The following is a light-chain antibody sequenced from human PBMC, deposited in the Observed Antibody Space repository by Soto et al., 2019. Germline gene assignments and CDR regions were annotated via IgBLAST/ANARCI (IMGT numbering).Light chain of an antibody. CDR2: EVS. J-gene: IGLJ1*01. Sequence: QSALTQPASVSGSPGQSITISCTGTSSDVGGYDYVSWYQLHPGKAPKLMVFEVSNRPSGVSYRFSGSKSGNTASLTISGLQAEDKADYFCSSYSSRTAYLFGTGTKLTVL. CDR3: SSYSSRTAYL. V-gene: IGLV2-14*01. CDR1: SSDVGGYDY.